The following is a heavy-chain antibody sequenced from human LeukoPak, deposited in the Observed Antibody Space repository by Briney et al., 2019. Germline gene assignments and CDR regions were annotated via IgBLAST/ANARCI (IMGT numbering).Heavy chain of an antibody. D-gene: IGHD5-18*01. Sequence: PSETLSLTCAVYGGSFSGYYWSWIRQPPGKGLEWIGEINHSGSTNHNPSLKSRVTISVDTSKNQFSLKLSSVTAADTAVYYCARRGIQLWLYYFDYWGQGTLVTVSS. CDR2: INHSGST. CDR3: ARRGIQLWLYYFDY. V-gene: IGHV4-34*01. J-gene: IGHJ4*02. CDR1: GGSFSGYY.